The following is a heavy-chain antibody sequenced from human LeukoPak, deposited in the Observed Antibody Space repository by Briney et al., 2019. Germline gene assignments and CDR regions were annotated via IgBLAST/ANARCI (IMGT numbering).Heavy chain of an antibody. CDR2: INHSGST. D-gene: IGHD6-13*01. V-gene: IGHV4-34*01. Sequence: PSETLSLTCAVYGGSFSGYYWSWIRQPPGKGLEWIGEINHSGSTNYNPSLKSRVTISVDTSKNQFSLKLSSVTAADTAVYYCARGLKYSSSSWGQETLVTVSS. CDR1: GGSFSGYY. J-gene: IGHJ4*02. CDR3: ARGLKYSSSS.